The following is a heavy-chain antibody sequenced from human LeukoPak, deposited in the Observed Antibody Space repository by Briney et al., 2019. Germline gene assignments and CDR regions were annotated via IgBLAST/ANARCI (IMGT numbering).Heavy chain of an antibody. CDR2: INLNSGGT. D-gene: IGHD4-11*01. CDR1: GYTFTGYY. V-gene: IGHV1-2*02. CDR3: ARDRNNDYNGDFDF. Sequence: ASVKVSCKASGYTFTGYYMHWVRQAPGQGLKWMGWINLNSGGTNYAQKFQGRVTMARVTSISTAYMELSRLRSDDTAVYYCARDRNNDYNGDFDFWGQGTLVTVSS. J-gene: IGHJ4*02.